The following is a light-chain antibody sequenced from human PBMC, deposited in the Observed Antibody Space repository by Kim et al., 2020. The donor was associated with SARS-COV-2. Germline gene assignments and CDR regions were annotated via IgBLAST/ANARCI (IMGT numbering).Light chain of an antibody. J-gene: IGKJ5*01. V-gene: IGKV3-15*01. CDR3: QQYNDWPSIT. CDR1: QTVVNN. Sequence: PGERATLSCRASQTVVNNLAWYQQKPGQAPRLLIYAASTRANGIAARFSGSGSGTDFTLTITSLQSEDSAVYYCQQYNDWPSITFGQGTRLEIK. CDR2: AAS.